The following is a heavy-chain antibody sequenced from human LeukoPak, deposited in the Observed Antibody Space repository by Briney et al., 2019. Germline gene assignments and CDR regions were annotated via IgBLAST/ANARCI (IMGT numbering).Heavy chain of an antibody. D-gene: IGHD1-26*01. CDR3: ARDAHQSGSYNFDY. CDR2: ISAYNGNT. J-gene: IGHJ4*02. V-gene: IGHV1-18*01. Sequence: ASVKVSCMASGYTFTSYGVSWVRQAPGQGLEWMGWISAYNGNTNYAQNLQGRVTMTTDTSTSTAYMELRSLRSDDTAVYYCARDAHQSGSYNFDYWGQGTLVTVSS. CDR1: GYTFTSYG.